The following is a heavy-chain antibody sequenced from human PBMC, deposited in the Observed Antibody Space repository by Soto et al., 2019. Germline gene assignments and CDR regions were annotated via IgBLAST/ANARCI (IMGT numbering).Heavy chain of an antibody. V-gene: IGHV3-30-3*01. CDR1: GFTFSNYA. Sequence: QVQLVESGGGVVQPGRSLRVSCAASGFTFSNYAMHWVRQAPGKGLEWVAVVSYDVSKQFYADSVEGRFTISRDSSKSTLYLHMDNLRDEDTAVYYCARDRVYYYDNSGYYNFDYWGQGTLVTVSS. CDR2: VSYDVSKQ. CDR3: ARDRVYYYDNSGYYNFDY. J-gene: IGHJ4*02. D-gene: IGHD3-22*01.